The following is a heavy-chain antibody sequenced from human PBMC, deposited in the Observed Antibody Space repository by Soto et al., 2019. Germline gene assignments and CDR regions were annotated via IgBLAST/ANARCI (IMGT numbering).Heavy chain of an antibody. J-gene: IGHJ6*02. D-gene: IGHD3-10*01. V-gene: IGHV3-7*04. Sequence: EVQLVESGGGLVQPGGSLRLSCAASGFTFSSYWMSWVRQAPGKGLEWVANIKQDGSEKYYVDSVKGRFTISRDNAKNSLYLQMNSLRAEDTAVYYCARDLELLWFGAAPSHYGMDVWGQGTTVTVSS. CDR3: ARDLELLWFGAAPSHYGMDV. CDR1: GFTFSSYW. CDR2: IKQDGSEK.